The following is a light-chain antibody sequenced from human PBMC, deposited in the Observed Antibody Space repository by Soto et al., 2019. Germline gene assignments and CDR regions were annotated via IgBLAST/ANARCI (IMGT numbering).Light chain of an antibody. J-gene: IGKJ4*01. CDR1: QSVSNN. CDR3: QQYNEWPLT. V-gene: IGKV3D-15*01. Sequence: EIVMTQSPATLSVSPGERATLSCRASQSVSNNLAWYQQKPGQAPRVLIYFASTRATGIAARFRGSGSGPEFTLTISSLQSEDFAVYYCQQYNEWPLTFGGGTKVETK. CDR2: FAS.